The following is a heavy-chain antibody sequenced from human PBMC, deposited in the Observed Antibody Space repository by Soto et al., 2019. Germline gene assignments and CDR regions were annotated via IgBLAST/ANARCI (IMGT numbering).Heavy chain of an antibody. Sequence: EVQLVESGGGLVKQGGSLRLSCAASGFTFSDHSMNWVRQAPGKGLEWVSSISTTGRYIYYADSMAGRFNISRDNAKKSLYLQINSLIGKDTAVYYCAAGTDTAMEQGADYWGEGTLGTVSS. CDR3: AAGTDTAMEQGADY. CDR2: ISTTGRYI. CDR1: GFTFSDHS. D-gene: IGHD5-18*01. J-gene: IGHJ4*02. V-gene: IGHV3-21*02.